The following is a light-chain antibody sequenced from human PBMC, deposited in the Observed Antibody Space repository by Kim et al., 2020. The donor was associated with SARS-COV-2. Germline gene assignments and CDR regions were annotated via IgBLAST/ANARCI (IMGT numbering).Light chain of an antibody. CDR3: QAWDSSTAV. Sequence: VAPGQTASITCSGDKVGDKYACWYQQKPGQSPVLVISQDNSRPSGIPERFSGSNSGNTATLTISGTQAMDEADYYCQAWDSSTAVFGGGTQLTVL. V-gene: IGLV3-1*01. CDR1: KVGDKY. J-gene: IGLJ2*01. CDR2: QDN.